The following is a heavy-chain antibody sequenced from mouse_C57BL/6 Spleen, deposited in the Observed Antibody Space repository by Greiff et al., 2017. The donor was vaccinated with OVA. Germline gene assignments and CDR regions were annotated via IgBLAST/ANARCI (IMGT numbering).Heavy chain of an antibody. J-gene: IGHJ1*03. CDR2: ISGGGGNT. CDR3: ARPFYYGNFWYFDV. D-gene: IGHD2-1*01. CDR1: GFTFSSYT. Sequence: DVHLVESGGGLVKPGGSLKLSCAASGFTFSSYTMSWVRQTPEKRLEWVATISGGGGNTYYPDSVKGRFTISRDNAKNTLYLQMSSLRSEDTALYYCARPFYYGNFWYFDVWGTGTTVTVAS. V-gene: IGHV5-9*01.